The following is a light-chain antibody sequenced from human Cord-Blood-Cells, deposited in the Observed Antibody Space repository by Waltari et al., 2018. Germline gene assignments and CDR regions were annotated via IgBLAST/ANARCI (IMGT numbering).Light chain of an antibody. CDR3: QQYGSSRGYT. CDR2: GAS. CDR1: QSVSSSY. V-gene: IGKV3-20*01. Sequence: EIVLTQSPGTLSLSPGERATLSCRASQSVSSSYLAWDQQKPGQAPRLLIYGASSRAIGIPDRFSGSGSGTDFTLTISRLEPEDFAVYYCQQYGSSRGYTFGQGTKLEIK. J-gene: IGKJ2*01.